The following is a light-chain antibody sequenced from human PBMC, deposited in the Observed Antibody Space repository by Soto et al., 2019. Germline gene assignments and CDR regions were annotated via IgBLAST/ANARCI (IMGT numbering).Light chain of an antibody. V-gene: IGKV3-15*01. CDR3: HQYNSWPPGT. J-gene: IGKJ2*01. CDR1: QSISRS. Sequence: EIVLTHSPAILSVSPGERATLSCMASQSISRSLAWYQQKPGQAPRLLISDASTRATGIPARFSGSGSGTEFTLTISSLQSEDFALYYCHQYNSWPPGTFGQGTKVDI. CDR2: DAS.